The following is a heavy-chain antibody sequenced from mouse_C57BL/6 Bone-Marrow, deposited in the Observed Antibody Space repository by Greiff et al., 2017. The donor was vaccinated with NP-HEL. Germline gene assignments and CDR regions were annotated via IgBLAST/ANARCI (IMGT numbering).Heavy chain of an antibody. CDR1: GYTFTSYW. J-gene: IGHJ4*01. CDR2: IDPSDSYT. Sequence: QVQLQQPGAELVKPGASVKLSCKASGYTFTSYWMQWVKQRPGQGLEWIGEIDPSDSYTNYNQKFTGKATLTADTASITAYIQLSSLTSEDSAVYYCARSPYDGYYPDYWGQGTSVTVSS. V-gene: IGHV1-50*01. D-gene: IGHD2-3*01. CDR3: ARSPYDGYYPDY.